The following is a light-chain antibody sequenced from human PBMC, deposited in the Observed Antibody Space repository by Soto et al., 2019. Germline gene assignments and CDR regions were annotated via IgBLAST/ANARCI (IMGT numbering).Light chain of an antibody. CDR1: QSLLHTSGDNY. V-gene: IGKV2-28*01. Sequence: VMTQSPLPLSVTPGEPASISCRSSQSLLHTSGDNYLAWYLQRPGQSPQLLIYLGSKRASGVSGRFSGSESGRRFTLRISRVEAEDVGFYYFMQAQQIPRAFGQGTKVDI. J-gene: IGKJ1*01. CDR3: MQAQQIPRA. CDR2: LGS.